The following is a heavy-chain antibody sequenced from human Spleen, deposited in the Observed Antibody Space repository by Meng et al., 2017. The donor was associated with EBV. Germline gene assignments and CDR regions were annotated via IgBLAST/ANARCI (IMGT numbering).Heavy chain of an antibody. CDR2: ISPNSGDT. Sequence: QVQLVQSGAEVXXXXXSVTGSXXXSGYTFTRYYMYWVRQAPGQGLEWMGRISPNSGDTSLAQRFRGRVTMTSDRSFTTAYLELSGLKSDDTAIYYCARDLYCGGECYSTLDFWGQGALVTVSS. J-gene: IGHJ4*02. V-gene: IGHV1-2*06. CDR1: GYTFTRYY. D-gene: IGHD2-21*01. CDR3: ARDLYCGGECYSTLDF.